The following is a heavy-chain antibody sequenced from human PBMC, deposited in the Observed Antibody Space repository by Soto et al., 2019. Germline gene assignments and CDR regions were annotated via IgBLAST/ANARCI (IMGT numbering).Heavy chain of an antibody. CDR1: GGSISSYY. V-gene: IGHV4-59*08. D-gene: IGHD3-3*01. J-gene: IGHJ5*02. CDR2: IYYSGST. CDR3: ARQIRFLEWSHNWFDP. Sequence: SETLSLTCTVSGGSISSYYLSWIRQPPGKGLEWIGYIYYSGSTNYNPSLKSRVTISVDTSKNQFSLKLSSVTAADTAVYYCARQIRFLEWSHNWFDPWGQGTLVTVSS.